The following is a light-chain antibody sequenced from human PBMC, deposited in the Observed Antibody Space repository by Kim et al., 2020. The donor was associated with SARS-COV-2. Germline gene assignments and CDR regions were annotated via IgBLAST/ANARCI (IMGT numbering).Light chain of an antibody. V-gene: IGLV1-47*01. Sequence: GGGVIVCSSGSSSNNGVIYVYWYQRLQGTAPKLLIEGNDQRPAGGPDRFSGSKSGTSASLAISGLRSEDEADYYCAAWDDSLSGRVFGGGTQLTVL. CDR2: GND. J-gene: IGLJ3*02. CDR1: SSNNGVIY. CDR3: AAWDDSLSGRV.